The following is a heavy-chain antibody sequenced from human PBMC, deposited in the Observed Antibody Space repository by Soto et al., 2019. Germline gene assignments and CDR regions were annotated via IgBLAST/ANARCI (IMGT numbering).Heavy chain of an antibody. CDR2: IKTDGYAA. Sequence: ESGGVLVQPGGSLRLSCVASGFTIDSHWMHWVRQAPGEGLVWVSRIKTDGYAAAYADSVKGRFTISRDITKNTVYLQMNSLRAEDTAVYFCVRESGVAADCWGQGTLVTVSS. J-gene: IGHJ4*02. D-gene: IGHD6-19*01. CDR1: GFTIDSHW. CDR3: VRESGVAADC. V-gene: IGHV3-74*01.